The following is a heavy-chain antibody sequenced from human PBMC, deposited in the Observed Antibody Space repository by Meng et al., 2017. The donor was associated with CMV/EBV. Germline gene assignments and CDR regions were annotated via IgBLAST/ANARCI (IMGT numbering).Heavy chain of an antibody. CDR3: ARRVGGMTIIGAIHP. Sequence: SRSSDGQGNCVIRRPPKGPKEGSALISWNGDIRYADSLQGRLTITKDISKNQLYLQMTNMSPEDTAAYYCARRVGGMTIIGAIHPWGHGTLVTVSS. CDR1: SRSSDGQG. D-gene: IGHD3-3*01. J-gene: IGHJ5*02. CDR2: ISWNGDI. V-gene: IGHV2-5*01.